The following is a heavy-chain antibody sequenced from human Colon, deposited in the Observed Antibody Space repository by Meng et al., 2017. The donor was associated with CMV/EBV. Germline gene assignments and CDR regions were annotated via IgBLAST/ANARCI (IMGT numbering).Heavy chain of an antibody. CDR2: INSGGSST. CDR1: GFTFSSYW. Sequence: GGSLRLSCAASGFTFSSYWMHWVRQAPGKGLVWVSRINSGGSSTSYADSVKGRFTISRDNAKNTLYLQMNSLRAEDTAVYYCARVGLYFWSALAGWAIDYWGQGTLVTVSS. J-gene: IGHJ4*02. V-gene: IGHV3-74*01. D-gene: IGHD3-3*01. CDR3: ARVGLYFWSALAGWAIDY.